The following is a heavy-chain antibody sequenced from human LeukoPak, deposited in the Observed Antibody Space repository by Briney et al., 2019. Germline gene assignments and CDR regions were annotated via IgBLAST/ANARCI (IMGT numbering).Heavy chain of an antibody. CDR3: AGIVVPAAMYNWFDP. CDR2: IYTSGST. D-gene: IGHD2-2*01. J-gene: IGHJ5*02. CDR1: GGSISSGSYY. Sequence: SQTLSLTCSVSGGSISSGSYYWSWIRQPAGKGLEWIGRIYTSGSTNYNPSLKSRVTISVDTSKNQFSLKLSSVTAADTAVYYCAGIVVPAAMYNWFDPWGQGTLVTVSS. V-gene: IGHV4-61*02.